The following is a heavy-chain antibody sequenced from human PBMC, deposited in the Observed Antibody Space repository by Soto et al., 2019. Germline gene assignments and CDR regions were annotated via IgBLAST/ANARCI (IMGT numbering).Heavy chain of an antibody. D-gene: IGHD5-18*01. Sequence: PSETLSLTCTVSGGSISSGDYYWSWIRQPPGKGLEWIGYIYYSGSTYYNPSLKSRVTISVDTSKNQFSLKLSSVTAADTAVYYCASTFPDVDTAMVTPMGWFDPWGQGTLVTVSS. J-gene: IGHJ5*02. CDR3: ASTFPDVDTAMVTPMGWFDP. V-gene: IGHV4-30-4*01. CDR2: IYYSGST. CDR1: GGSISSGDYY.